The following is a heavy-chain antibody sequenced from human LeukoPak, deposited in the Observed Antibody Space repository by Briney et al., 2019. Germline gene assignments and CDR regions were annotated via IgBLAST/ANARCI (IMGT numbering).Heavy chain of an antibody. V-gene: IGHV3-74*01. D-gene: IGHD6-19*01. CDR2: TNSDGSST. CDR3: ARDRPYGGWYDFDY. CDR1: GVTSSSYW. Sequence: PGGSLRLSCAASGVTSSSYWMHWVRQALRKGLECVSRTNSDGSSTNYADSVKGRLTISRDNAKNTLYLQMNSLRAEETAVYYCARDRPYGGWYDFDYWGQATLVTVSS. J-gene: IGHJ4*02.